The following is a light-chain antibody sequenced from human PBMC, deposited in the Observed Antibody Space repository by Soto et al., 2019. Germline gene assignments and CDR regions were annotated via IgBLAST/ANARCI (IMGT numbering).Light chain of an antibody. CDR3: HQYSKSPLT. V-gene: IGKV3D-15*02. J-gene: IGKJ4*01. Sequence: ASQRISSNLAWYQQKPGQAPRLLIYAASTRATGLPARFSGSGSGTDFTLTISRLEPEDFAVYYCHQYSKSPLTFGGGTKVDIK. CDR1: QRISSN. CDR2: AAS.